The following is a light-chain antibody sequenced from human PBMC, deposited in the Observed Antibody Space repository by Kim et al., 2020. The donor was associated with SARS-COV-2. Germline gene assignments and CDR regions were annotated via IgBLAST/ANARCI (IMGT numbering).Light chain of an antibody. Sequence: DIVMTQSPDSLAVSLGERATINCKSSQSVLYSSNNKNYLAWYQHKPGQPPKLLIYWASTRESGVPDRFSGSGSGTDFTLTISSLQAEDVAIYYCQQYYSPPPTFGQGTKVDIK. CDR2: WAS. CDR3: QQYYSPPPT. CDR1: QSVLYSSNNKNY. V-gene: IGKV4-1*01. J-gene: IGKJ1*01.